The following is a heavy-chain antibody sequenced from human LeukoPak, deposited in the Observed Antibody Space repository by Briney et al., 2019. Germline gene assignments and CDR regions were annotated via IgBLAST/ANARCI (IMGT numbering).Heavy chain of an antibody. CDR1: GFTFNTYA. CDR2: IYSGGST. J-gene: IGHJ4*02. D-gene: IGHD3-10*01. CDR3: AREPDYYGSGSYGDNY. Sequence: GGSLRLSCAASGFTFNTYAMSWVRQAPGKGLEWVSVIYSGGSTYYADSVKGRFTISRDNSKNTLYLQMNSLRAEDTAVYYCAREPDYYGSGSYGDNYWGQGTLVTVSS. V-gene: IGHV3-66*01.